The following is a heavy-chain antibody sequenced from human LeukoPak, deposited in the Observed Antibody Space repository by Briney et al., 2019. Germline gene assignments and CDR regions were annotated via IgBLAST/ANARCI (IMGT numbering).Heavy chain of an antibody. CDR1: GSSISSSNYY. J-gene: IGHJ4*02. CDR2: IYSSGST. V-gene: IGHV4-39*01. D-gene: IGHD1-26*01. Sequence: PSETLSLTCTVSGSSISSSNYYWGWIRQPPGKGLEWIGSIYSSGSTYYNASLQSRVTISIETSKNQISLRLNSVTAADTAMYYCAKSGGYGLIDYWGQGTLVTVSS. CDR3: AKSGGYGLIDY.